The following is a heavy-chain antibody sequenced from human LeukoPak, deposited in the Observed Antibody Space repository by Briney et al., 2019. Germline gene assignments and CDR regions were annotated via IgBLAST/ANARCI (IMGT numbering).Heavy chain of an antibody. J-gene: IGHJ4*02. CDR1: GYTFTSYY. Sequence: ASVKVSCKASGYTFTSYYMHWVRQAPGQGLEWMGWINPNSGGTNYAQKFQGRVTMTRDTSISTAYMELSRLRSDDTAVYHCARVSVAGTSLDYWGQGTLVTVSS. CDR3: ARVSVAGTSLDY. CDR2: INPNSGGT. D-gene: IGHD6-19*01. V-gene: IGHV1-2*02.